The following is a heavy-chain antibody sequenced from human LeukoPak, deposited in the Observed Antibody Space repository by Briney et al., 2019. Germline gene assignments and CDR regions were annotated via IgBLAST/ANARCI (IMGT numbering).Heavy chain of an antibody. D-gene: IGHD3-22*01. V-gene: IGHV3-23*01. Sequence: GGSLRLSCAASGITFSAYAMSWVRQAPGKGLEWVSAISGSGGSTYYADSVKGRFTISRDNSKNTLYLQMNSLRAEDTAVYYCAKGGGYYDTSGPTFSNWGQGTLVTVPS. J-gene: IGHJ4*02. CDR2: ISGSGGST. CDR1: GITFSAYA. CDR3: AKGGGYYDTSGPTFSN.